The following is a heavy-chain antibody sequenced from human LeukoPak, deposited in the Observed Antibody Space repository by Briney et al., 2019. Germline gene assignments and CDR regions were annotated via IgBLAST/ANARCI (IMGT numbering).Heavy chain of an antibody. CDR2: ISSSSSYI. CDR3: AREEQGDY. J-gene: IGHJ4*02. CDR1: GGSVSSYY. V-gene: IGHV3-21*01. Sequence: ETLSLTCTVSGGSVSSYYWNWVRQAPGKGLEWVSSISSSSSYIYYADSVKGRFTISRDNAKNSLYLQMNSLRAEDTAVYYCAREEQGDYWGQGTLVTVSS. D-gene: IGHD1/OR15-1a*01.